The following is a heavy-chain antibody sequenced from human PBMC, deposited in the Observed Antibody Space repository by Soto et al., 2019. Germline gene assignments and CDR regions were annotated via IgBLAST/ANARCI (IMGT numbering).Heavy chain of an antibody. CDR3: AKDRTGYYTHYGMDV. Sequence: EVQLVESGGGLVQPGRSLRLSCAASGFTFDDYAMHWVRQAPGKGLEWVSGISWNSGSIGYADSVKGRFTISRDNAKNSLYLQMNSLRAEDTALYYCAKDRTGYYTHYGMDVWGQGTTVTVSS. J-gene: IGHJ6*02. V-gene: IGHV3-9*01. D-gene: IGHD3-3*01. CDR2: ISWNSGSI. CDR1: GFTFDDYA.